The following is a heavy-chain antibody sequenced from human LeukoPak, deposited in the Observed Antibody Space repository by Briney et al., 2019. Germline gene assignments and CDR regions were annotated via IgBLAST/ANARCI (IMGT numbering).Heavy chain of an antibody. V-gene: IGHV3-74*01. Sequence: GGSLRLSCAASGFTFSSYWMHWVRQVPGKGLVWVARINPGGSSITYADSVKGRFTISRDNAKNTLYLQMDSLRAEDTGVYYCARDNRGYPYYFDYWGQGTLVTVSS. CDR3: ARDNRGYPYYFDY. CDR2: INPGGSSI. D-gene: IGHD5-18*01. CDR1: GFTFSSYW. J-gene: IGHJ4*02.